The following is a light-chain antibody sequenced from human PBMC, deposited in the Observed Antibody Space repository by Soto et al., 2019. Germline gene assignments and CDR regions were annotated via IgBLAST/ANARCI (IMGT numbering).Light chain of an antibody. V-gene: IGKV3-15*01. Sequence: ESVLTQSPDTLSLSPGERSSLSCVAIKLVGSSMAWYHQKPGQPPRLLIYGASTRAAGVPARCRGSGSGTEFTLTISSLQSEDSAVYYCQQYNNWPVTFGGGTKVDIK. CDR2: GAS. J-gene: IGKJ4*01. CDR3: QQYNNWPVT. CDR1: KLVGSS.